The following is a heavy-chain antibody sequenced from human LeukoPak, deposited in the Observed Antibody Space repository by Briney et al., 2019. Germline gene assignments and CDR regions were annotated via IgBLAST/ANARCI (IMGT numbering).Heavy chain of an antibody. J-gene: IGHJ4*02. V-gene: IGHV3-23*01. CDR1: GFTFRSYA. Sequence: GGSLRLSCVASGFTFRSYAMNWVRQAPGKGLEWVSTLSGGGGGTYYADSVKGRFTISRDNSKSTLYLQMKSLRAEDTAVYFCAKSDADDATYYFDFWGQGTLVTVSS. CDR2: LSGGGGGT. CDR3: AKSDADDATYYFDF. D-gene: IGHD2-2*01.